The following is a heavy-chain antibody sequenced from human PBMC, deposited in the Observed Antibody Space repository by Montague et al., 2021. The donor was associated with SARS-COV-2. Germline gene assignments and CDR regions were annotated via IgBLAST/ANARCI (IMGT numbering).Heavy chain of an antibody. D-gene: IGHD2-8*01. Sequence: SDTLSLTCIVSGGSTNYYYWSWIRQSPGKGLEWIGYMYYSGSTNXNPSLKSRVTMSIDRSKNQFSLKLRSVTAADTAVYYCARVARYCTNGVCQTYYYYGLDVWGQGTTVTVSS. J-gene: IGHJ6*02. CDR3: ARVARYCTNGVCQTYYYYGLDV. CDR1: GGSTNYYY. CDR2: MYYSGST. V-gene: IGHV4-59*07.